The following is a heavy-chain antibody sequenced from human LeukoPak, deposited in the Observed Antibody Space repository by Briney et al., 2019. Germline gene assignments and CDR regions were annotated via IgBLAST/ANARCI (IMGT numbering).Heavy chain of an antibody. V-gene: IGHV3-30*02. D-gene: IGHD2-2*01. CDR3: AKLRDWSWAPAARRPYYFDY. CDR2: LRYDGSNK. CDR1: GFTFSNSG. Sequence: PGGSLRLSCAASGFTFSNSGMHWVRQAPGKGLEWVAFLRYDGSNKFYTDFVKGRFTISRDNSKNTLYLQMNSLRAEDTAVYCCAKLRDWSWAPAARRPYYFDYWGQGTLVTVSS. J-gene: IGHJ4*02.